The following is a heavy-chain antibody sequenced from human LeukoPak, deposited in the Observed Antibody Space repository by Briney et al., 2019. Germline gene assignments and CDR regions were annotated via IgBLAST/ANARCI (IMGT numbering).Heavy chain of an antibody. CDR2: INHNGNVN. Sequence: GGSLRLSCAASGFTFSSSSISWVRQAPGKGLEWVASINHNGNVNYYVDSVKGRFTISRDNAKNSLYLQMSNLRAEDTAVYFCARGGGLDVWGQGATVTVSS. J-gene: IGHJ6*02. CDR1: GFTFSSSS. D-gene: IGHD3-16*01. V-gene: IGHV3-7*03. CDR3: ARGGGLDV.